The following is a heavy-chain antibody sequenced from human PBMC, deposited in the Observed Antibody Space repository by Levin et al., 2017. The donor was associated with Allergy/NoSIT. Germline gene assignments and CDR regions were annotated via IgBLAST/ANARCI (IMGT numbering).Heavy chain of an antibody. J-gene: IGHJ4*02. CDR2: ISYDGSNK. CDR1: GFTFSSYG. Sequence: LSLTCAASGFTFSSYGMHWVRQAPGKGLEWVAVISYDGSNKYYADSVKGRFTISRDNSKNTLYLQMNSLRAEDTAVYYCAKDGALRYFDWLLRELDYWGQGTLVTVSS. V-gene: IGHV3-30*18. D-gene: IGHD3-9*01. CDR3: AKDGALRYFDWLLRELDY.